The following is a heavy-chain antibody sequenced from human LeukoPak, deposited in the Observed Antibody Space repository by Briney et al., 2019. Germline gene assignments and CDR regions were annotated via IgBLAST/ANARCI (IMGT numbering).Heavy chain of an antibody. CDR1: GFTFSSYS. V-gene: IGHV3-21*01. D-gene: IGHD4-23*01. CDR2: ISSSSSYI. J-gene: IGHJ4*02. Sequence: GGSLRLSCAASGFTFSSYSMNWVRQAPGKGLEWVSSISSSSSYIYYADSVKGRFTISRDNAKNSLYLQMNSLRAEDTAVYYCARGQGYGGKVPDYWGQGTLVTVSS. CDR3: ARGQGYGGKVPDY.